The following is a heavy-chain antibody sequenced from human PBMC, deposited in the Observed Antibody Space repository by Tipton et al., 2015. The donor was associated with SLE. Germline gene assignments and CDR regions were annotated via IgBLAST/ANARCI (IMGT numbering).Heavy chain of an antibody. CDR3: ARGRVGATQGMDV. Sequence: VQSGAEVKKPGASVKVSCKASGYTFTGYYMHWVRQAPGQGLEWMGWSNAGNGNTKYSQEFQGRVTITRDTSASTAYMELSSLRSEDMAVYYCARGRVGATQGMDVWGQGTTVTVSS. D-gene: IGHD1-26*01. CDR2: SNAGNGNT. V-gene: IGHV1-3*02. J-gene: IGHJ6*02. CDR1: GYTFTGYY.